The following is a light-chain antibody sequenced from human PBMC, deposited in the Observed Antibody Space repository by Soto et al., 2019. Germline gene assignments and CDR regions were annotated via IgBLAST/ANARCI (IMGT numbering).Light chain of an antibody. Sequence: QSALTQPASVSGSPGQSITISCTGTSSDVGSFNSVSWYQQHPGKAPKLLIYDVSHRAGGVSSHFSGSKSGNTASLTISGLQAEDEADYYCSSYTNSLVLFGGGTKLTVL. CDR2: DVS. CDR1: SSDVGSFNS. J-gene: IGLJ2*01. CDR3: SSYTNSLVL. V-gene: IGLV2-14*01.